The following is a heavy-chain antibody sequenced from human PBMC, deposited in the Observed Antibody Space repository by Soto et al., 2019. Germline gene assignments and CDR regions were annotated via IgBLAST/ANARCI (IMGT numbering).Heavy chain of an antibody. CDR2: IIPIFGTA. J-gene: IGHJ6*02. Sequence: QVQLVQSGAEVKKPGSSVKVSCKASGGTFSSYAISWVRQAPGQGLEWMGGIIPIFGTANYAQKFQGRVTITADESTSTAYMELSSMISEDTAVYYCAGTPELTRIYYYYGMDVWGQGTTVTVSS. V-gene: IGHV1-69*12. CDR1: GGTFSSYA. CDR3: AGTPELTRIYYYYGMDV. D-gene: IGHD1-7*01.